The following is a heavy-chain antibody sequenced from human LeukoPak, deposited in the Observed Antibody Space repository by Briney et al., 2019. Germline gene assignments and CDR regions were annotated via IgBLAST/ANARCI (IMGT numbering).Heavy chain of an antibody. Sequence: GGSLRLSCAASGFTFSNYWMHWVRQAPGKGLVWVSRINSDGINTSYADSVKGRFTISKDKAKNTLNLQMNSLRAEDTAVYYCARDLGQYYDTSDNWFDPWGQGTLVTVSS. D-gene: IGHD3-22*01. J-gene: IGHJ5*02. V-gene: IGHV3-74*01. CDR1: GFTFSNYW. CDR2: INSDGINT. CDR3: ARDLGQYYDTSDNWFDP.